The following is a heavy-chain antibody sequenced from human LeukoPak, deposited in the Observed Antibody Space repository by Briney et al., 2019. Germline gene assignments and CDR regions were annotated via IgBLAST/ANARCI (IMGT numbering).Heavy chain of an antibody. V-gene: IGHV5-51*01. D-gene: IGHD3-9*01. Sequence: GASVKVSCKTSGYSFITYSINWVRQMPGKGLEWMGIIYPGDSDTRYSPSFQGQVTISADKSISTAYLQWSSLKASDTAMYYCARRGYFDWLLYAFDIWGQGTMVTVSS. CDR1: GYSFITYS. J-gene: IGHJ3*02. CDR2: IYPGDSDT. CDR3: ARRGYFDWLLYAFDI.